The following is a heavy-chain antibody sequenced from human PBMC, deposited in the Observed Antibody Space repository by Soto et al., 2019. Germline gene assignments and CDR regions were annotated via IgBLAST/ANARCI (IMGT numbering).Heavy chain of an antibody. J-gene: IGHJ4*02. CDR3: TASSWTGAGLDY. D-gene: IGHD6-13*01. V-gene: IGHV1-8*01. CDR1: GYTFTSWD. CDR2: MNPRSGNT. Sequence: ASVKVSCKASGYTFTSWDVYWVRQAAGQGLEWMGYMNPRSGNTGYEQKFQGRVTMTRDTSISTAYMELSSLTSDDTAVYYCTASSWTGAGLDYWGQGTLVTVSS.